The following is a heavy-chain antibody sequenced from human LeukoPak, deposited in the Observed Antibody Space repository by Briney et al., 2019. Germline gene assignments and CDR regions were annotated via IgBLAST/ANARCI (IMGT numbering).Heavy chain of an antibody. CDR3: ARDSLSHDFWSGYYPD. Sequence: PGRSLRLSCAASGFTFSSYAMHWVRQAPGKGLEWVAVISYDGSNKYYADSVRGRFTISRDNSKNTLYLQMNSLRPEDTAVYYCARDSLSHDFWSGYYPDWGQGTLVTVSS. J-gene: IGHJ4*02. D-gene: IGHD3-3*01. CDR1: GFTFSSYA. CDR2: ISYDGSNK. V-gene: IGHV3-30*01.